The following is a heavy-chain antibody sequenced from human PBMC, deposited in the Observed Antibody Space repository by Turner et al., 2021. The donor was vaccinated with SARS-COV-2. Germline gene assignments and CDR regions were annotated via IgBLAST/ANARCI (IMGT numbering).Heavy chain of an antibody. CDR1: GYTFSSCW. Sequence: EVQVVESGGGLVQPGGSLILSRAASGYTFSSCWMNWVRQAPGKGLEWMADIDQDGSEKIYVHSVKGRVTISKDNAKNSLYLEMSSLRAEDTAVYYCARPHTSGWYINFNFWGQGTLVTVSS. CDR3: ARPHTSGWYINFNF. CDR2: IDQDGSEK. V-gene: IGHV3-7*01. J-gene: IGHJ4*02. D-gene: IGHD6-19*01.